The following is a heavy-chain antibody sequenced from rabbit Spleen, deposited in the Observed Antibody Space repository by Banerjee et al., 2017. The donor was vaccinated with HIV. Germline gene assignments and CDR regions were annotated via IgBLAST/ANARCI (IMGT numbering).Heavy chain of an antibody. V-gene: IGHV1S45*01. CDR2: INAVTGKA. CDR3: ARDLDGAIGWNFGW. J-gene: IGHJ4*01. D-gene: IGHD2-1*01. Sequence: QERLVEAGGGLVKPEGSLKLSCTASGFSFSNKAVLCWVRQAPGKGLEWIACINAVTGKAVYASWAKGRFTFSKPSSTTVTLQMTSLTAADTATYFCARDLDGAIGWNFGWWGPGTLVTVS. CDR1: GFSFSNKAV.